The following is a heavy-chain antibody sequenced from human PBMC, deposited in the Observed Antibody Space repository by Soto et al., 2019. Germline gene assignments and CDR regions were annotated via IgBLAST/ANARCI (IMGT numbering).Heavy chain of an antibody. Sequence: ASVTVSCQAAGYAFTSYYMHWVRQAPGQGLEWMGIINPSGGSTSYAQKFQGRVTMTRDTSTSTVYMELSSLRSEDTAVYYCARELLRQPTVTTGYYGMDVWGQGTTVTVSS. CDR3: ARELLRQPTVTTGYYGMDV. D-gene: IGHD4-17*01. J-gene: IGHJ6*02. CDR1: GYAFTSYY. V-gene: IGHV1-46*01. CDR2: INPSGGST.